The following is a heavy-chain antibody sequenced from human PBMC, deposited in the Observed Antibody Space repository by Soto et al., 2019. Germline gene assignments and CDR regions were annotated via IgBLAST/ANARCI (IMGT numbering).Heavy chain of an antibody. Sequence: QVQLQESGPGLVKPSQTLSLTCTVSGGSISSGTYHWTWIRQHPEKGLEWIGYIYYSGSTYYNPSLMSRVTISVDTSKNQFSLRLSSVTAADTAVYYCAREMNYYDTSGDSYFDYWGQGTLVTVSS. CDR1: GGSISSGTYH. CDR2: IYYSGST. CDR3: AREMNYYDTSGDSYFDY. D-gene: IGHD3-22*01. V-gene: IGHV4-31*03. J-gene: IGHJ4*02.